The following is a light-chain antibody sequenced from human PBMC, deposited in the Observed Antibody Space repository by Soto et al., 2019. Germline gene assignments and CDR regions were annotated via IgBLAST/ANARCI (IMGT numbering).Light chain of an antibody. J-gene: IGKJ1*01. CDR2: DSS. V-gene: IGKV3-15*01. CDR3: QQYNSYPWT. CDR1: QSVSSH. Sequence: EIRMTQSPAILSVSPGESATLSCRASQSVSSHVVWYQQKPGQAPRLLISDSSTTGFPARFSGSGSGTEFTLTISSLQSDDSATYYCQQYNSYPWTFGQGTKVEIK.